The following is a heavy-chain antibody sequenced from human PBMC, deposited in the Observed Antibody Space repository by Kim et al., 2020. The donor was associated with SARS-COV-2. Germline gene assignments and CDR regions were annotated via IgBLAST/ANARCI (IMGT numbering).Heavy chain of an antibody. Sequence: SETLSLTCTVSGYSISSGYYWGWIRQPPGKGLEWIGSIYHSGSTYYNPSLKSRVTISVDTSKNQFSLKLSSVTAADTAVYYCARASTQPVRGVIDGWGQGTLVTVSS. J-gene: IGHJ4*02. D-gene: IGHD3-10*01. CDR3: ARASTQPVRGVIDG. CDR1: GYSISSGYY. V-gene: IGHV4-38-2*02. CDR2: IYHSGST.